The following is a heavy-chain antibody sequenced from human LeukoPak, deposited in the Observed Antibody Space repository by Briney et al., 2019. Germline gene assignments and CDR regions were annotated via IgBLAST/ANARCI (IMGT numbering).Heavy chain of an antibody. CDR2: IYYSGST. J-gene: IGHJ4*02. V-gene: IGHV4-59*01. D-gene: IGHD3-22*01. CDR3: ARTQYYYDSSGYSY. Sequence: NASETLSLTCTVSGGSISSYYWSWIRQPPGKGLEWIGYIYYSGSTNYNPSLKSQVTISVDTSKNQFSLKLSSVTAADTAVYYCARTQYYYDSSGYSYWGQGTLVTVSS. CDR1: GGSISSYY.